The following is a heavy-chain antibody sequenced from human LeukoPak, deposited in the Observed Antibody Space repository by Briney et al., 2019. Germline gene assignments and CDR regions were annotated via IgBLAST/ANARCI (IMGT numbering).Heavy chain of an antibody. V-gene: IGHV4-34*01. D-gene: IGHD6-19*01. CDR3: ARAVAGKMTFDY. CDR2: INHSGST. Sequence: PSETLSLTCAVYGGSFSGYYWSWIRQPPGKGLEWIGEINHSGSTNYNPSLKSRVTISVDTSKNQFSLKLSSVTAADTAVYYCARAVAGKMTFDYWGQGTLVTVSS. CDR1: GGSFSGYY. J-gene: IGHJ4*02.